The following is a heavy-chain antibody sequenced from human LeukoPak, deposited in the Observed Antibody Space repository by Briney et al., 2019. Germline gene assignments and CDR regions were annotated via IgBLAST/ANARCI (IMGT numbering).Heavy chain of an antibody. D-gene: IGHD2/OR15-2a*01. Sequence: GSLSLSCAASVFTFSSYAMSWVRQAPGKGLEWVANIKQDGSEKYYVDSVKGRFTISRDNAENSLYLQMNSLRAEDTAVYSCVSMSGYYFYMDVWGKGTTVTVSS. CDR3: VSMSGYYFYMDV. CDR1: VFTFSSYA. J-gene: IGHJ6*03. V-gene: IGHV3-7*01. CDR2: IKQDGSEK.